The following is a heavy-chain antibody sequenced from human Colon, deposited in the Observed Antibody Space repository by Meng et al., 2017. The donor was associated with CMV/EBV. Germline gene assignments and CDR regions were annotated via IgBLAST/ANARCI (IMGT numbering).Heavy chain of an antibody. CDR2: INPKSGIT. V-gene: IGHV1-2*02. J-gene: IGHJ5*02. Sequence: SGYPFTDYYMHWVRQAPGQGLEWMGWINPKSGITIYAQKFQGRLTLTRDTSISTVYMEVSRLRSDDTAVYYCAKTAEYSSSSAAFDPWGQGTLVTVSS. CDR1: GYPFTDYY. D-gene: IGHD6-6*01. CDR3: AKTAEYSSSSAAFDP.